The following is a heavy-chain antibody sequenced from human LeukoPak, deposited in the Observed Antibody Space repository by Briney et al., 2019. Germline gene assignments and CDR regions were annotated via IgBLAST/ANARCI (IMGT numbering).Heavy chain of an antibody. CDR2: INPNSGGT. CDR3: ARGRGYCSSTSCYSLWFDP. V-gene: IGHV1-2*02. Sequence: GASVKVSCKASGYTFTGYYMHWVRQAPGQGLECMGGINPNSGGTNYAQKFQGRVTMTRGTSISTAYMELSRLRSDDTDVYYCARGRGYCSSTSCYSLWFDPWGQGTLVTVSS. CDR1: GYTFTGYY. J-gene: IGHJ5*02. D-gene: IGHD2-2*02.